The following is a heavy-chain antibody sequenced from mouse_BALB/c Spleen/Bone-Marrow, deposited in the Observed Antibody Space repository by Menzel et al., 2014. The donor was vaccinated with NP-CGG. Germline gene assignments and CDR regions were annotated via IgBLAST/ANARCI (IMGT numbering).Heavy chain of an antibody. CDR1: GFAFSSYD. Sequence: EVQLVESGGGLVKPGVSLKLSCAASGFAFSSYDMSWVRQTPEKRLEWVAYISSGGGSTYYPDTVKGRFTISRDNAKNTLYLQMSSLKSEDSAMYCGGRLLRRETMDYWGKGTLVTVSS. J-gene: IGHJ4*01. CDR2: ISSGGGST. CDR3: GRLLRRETMDY. V-gene: IGHV5-12-1*01. D-gene: IGHD1-1*01.